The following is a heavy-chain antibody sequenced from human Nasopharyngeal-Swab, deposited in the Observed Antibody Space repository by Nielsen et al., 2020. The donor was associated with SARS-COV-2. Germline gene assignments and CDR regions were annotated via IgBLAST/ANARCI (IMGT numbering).Heavy chain of an antibody. CDR1: GFTFSSYG. CDR3: ARDYDFWSGSGWFDP. Sequence: GGSLRLSCAASGFTFSSYGMHWVRQAPGKGLEWVAVIWYDGSNKYYADSVKGRFTISRDNSKNTLYLQMNSLRDEDTAVYYCARDYDFWSGSGWFDPWGQGTLVTVSS. CDR2: IWYDGSNK. V-gene: IGHV3-33*01. J-gene: IGHJ5*02. D-gene: IGHD3-3*01.